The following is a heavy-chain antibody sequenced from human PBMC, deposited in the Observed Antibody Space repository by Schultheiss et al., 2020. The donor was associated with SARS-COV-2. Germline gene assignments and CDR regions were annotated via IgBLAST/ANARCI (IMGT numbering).Heavy chain of an antibody. CDR2: ISGSGGST. D-gene: IGHD4-11*01. J-gene: IGHJ4*02. V-gene: IGHV3-23*01. CDR1: GFTFSSYW. Sequence: GGSLRLSCAASGFTFSSYWMHWVRQAPGKGLEWVSAISGSGGSTYYADSVKGRFTISRDNSKNTLYLQMNSLRAEDTALYYCAKDISATVTTLGYWGQGTLVTVSS. CDR3: AKDISATVTTLGY.